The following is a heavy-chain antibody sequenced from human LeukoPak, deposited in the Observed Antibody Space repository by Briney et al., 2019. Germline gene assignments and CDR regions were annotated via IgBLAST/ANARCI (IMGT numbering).Heavy chain of an antibody. CDR3: AKDYVVGSIDY. Sequence: GGSLRLSCAASGITFSSYGMSWVRQAPGKGLEWVSSISSTGGTTYYADSVKGRFTISRDNSKNTLYLQMNSLRAEDTAIYYCAKDYVVGSIDYWGQGTLVTVSS. CDR1: GITFSSYG. D-gene: IGHD2-21*01. J-gene: IGHJ4*02. V-gene: IGHV3-23*01. CDR2: ISSTGGTT.